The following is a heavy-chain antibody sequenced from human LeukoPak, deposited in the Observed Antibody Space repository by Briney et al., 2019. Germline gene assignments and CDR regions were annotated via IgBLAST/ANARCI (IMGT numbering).Heavy chain of an antibody. CDR3: ARGGGGYCSSTSCYNWFDP. Sequence: SETLSLTCTVSGGSISSYYWSWIRQPAGKGLEWIGRIYTSGSTNYNPSLKSRVTMSVDPSKNQFSLKLSSVTAADTAVYYCARGGGGYCSSTSCYNWFDPWGQGTLVTVSS. CDR1: GGSISSYY. V-gene: IGHV4-4*07. J-gene: IGHJ5*02. D-gene: IGHD2-2*01. CDR2: IYTSGST.